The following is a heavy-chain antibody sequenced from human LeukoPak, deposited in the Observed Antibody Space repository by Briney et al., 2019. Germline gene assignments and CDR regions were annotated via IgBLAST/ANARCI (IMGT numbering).Heavy chain of an antibody. Sequence: GGGLRLSCAASGVSFTNAWMSWVCQAPGEGMGWVGRIKSKTDGGTADYAAPVKGRFTISRDDSNNTLYLQMNSLKSDDTAVYYCSRRLYGNFVDWFDPWGQGTLVTVSS. D-gene: IGHD4-11*01. CDR1: GVSFTNAW. J-gene: IGHJ5*02. V-gene: IGHV3-15*01. CDR3: SRRLYGNFVDWFDP. CDR2: IKSKTDGGTA.